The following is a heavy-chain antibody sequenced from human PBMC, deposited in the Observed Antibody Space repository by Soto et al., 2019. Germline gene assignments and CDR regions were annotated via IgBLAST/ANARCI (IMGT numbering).Heavy chain of an antibody. V-gene: IGHV4-34*01. CDR1: GGSFSGFY. CDR2: INHSGST. Sequence: SETLSLTCAVYGGSFSGFYWSWIRQPPGKGLEWIGEINHSGSTNYNPSLKSRVTISVDTSKNQFSLKLSSVTAADTAVYYCARGLPAAGERGLNWFDPWGQGTLVTVSS. CDR3: ARGLPAAGERGLNWFDP. J-gene: IGHJ5*02. D-gene: IGHD6-13*01.